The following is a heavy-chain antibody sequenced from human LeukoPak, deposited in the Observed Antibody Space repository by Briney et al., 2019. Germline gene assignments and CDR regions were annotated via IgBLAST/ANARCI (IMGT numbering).Heavy chain of an antibody. Sequence: PSETLSLTCIVSGGSITSGVYFWSWIRQPPGKGLEWIGYIDSSGTTTYNPSLESRVSISADTSRNLFSLTLYSMTAADTAVYYCARERGIVGIVWGHGTTVTVSS. V-gene: IGHV4-30-4*01. J-gene: IGHJ6*02. D-gene: IGHD3-22*01. CDR1: GGSITSGVYF. CDR3: ARERGIVGIV. CDR2: IDSSGTT.